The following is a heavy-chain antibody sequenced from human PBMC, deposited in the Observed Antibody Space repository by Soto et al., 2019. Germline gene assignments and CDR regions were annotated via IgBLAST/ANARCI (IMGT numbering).Heavy chain of an antibody. Sequence: GASVKVSCKASGGTFSSYAISWVRQAPGQGLEWMGGIIPIFGTANYAQKFQGRVTITADKSTSTAYMELSSLRSEDTAVYYCALDCVREGIIRSFISSPDRTEYFQHWGQGTLVTVS. CDR1: GGTFSSYA. CDR3: ALDCVREGIIRSFISSPDRTEYFQH. D-gene: IGHD6-6*01. V-gene: IGHV1-69*06. J-gene: IGHJ1*01. CDR2: IIPIFGTA.